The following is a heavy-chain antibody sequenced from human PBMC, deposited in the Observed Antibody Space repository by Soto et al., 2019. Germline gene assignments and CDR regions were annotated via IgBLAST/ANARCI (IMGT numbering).Heavy chain of an antibody. D-gene: IGHD3-22*01. CDR1: GGSINNGDYY. V-gene: IGHV4-30-4*01. CDR2: ISYSGST. Sequence: RPSETLSLTCTVSGGSINNGDYYWTWIRQSPGKGLEWIGYISYSGSTYYTPSLKSRLSFSVDTSKNQFSLRLTSVTAADTAVYYCARDDYYDSSGYLLWGQGTQVTVSS. CDR3: ARDDYYDSSGYLL. J-gene: IGHJ4*02.